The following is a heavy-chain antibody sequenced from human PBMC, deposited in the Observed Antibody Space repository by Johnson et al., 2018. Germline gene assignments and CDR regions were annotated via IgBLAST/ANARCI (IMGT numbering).Heavy chain of an antibody. Sequence: VQLVQSGGGLVQPGGSLRLSCAASGFTFSSYAMSWVRQAPGKGLEWVSAISGSGGSTYYADSVKGRFTISRDNSKNSLYLKMNILRAEDTALYYCAKDKSSVLEPHYYYYGMDVWGQGTTVTVSS. D-gene: IGHD3-3*01. J-gene: IGHJ6*02. V-gene: IGHV3-23*04. CDR1: GFTFSSYA. CDR2: ISGSGGST. CDR3: AKDKSSVLEPHYYYYGMDV.